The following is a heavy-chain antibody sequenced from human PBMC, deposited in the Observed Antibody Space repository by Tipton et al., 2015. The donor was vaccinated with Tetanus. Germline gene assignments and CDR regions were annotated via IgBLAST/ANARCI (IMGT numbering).Heavy chain of an antibody. CDR1: GGSVRSGSYY. V-gene: IGHV4-61*01. CDR3: ARAAGFLGLTHDF. CDR2: ISYSGST. D-gene: IGHD2/OR15-2a*01. Sequence: TLSLTCTVSGGSVRSGSYYWNWIRQPPGKGLEWIGYISYSGSTNYNPSLKGRVTISMDRSNTQFSLRLDSLTAADTAVYYCARAAGFLGLTHDFWGRGTLASVSS. J-gene: IGHJ4*02.